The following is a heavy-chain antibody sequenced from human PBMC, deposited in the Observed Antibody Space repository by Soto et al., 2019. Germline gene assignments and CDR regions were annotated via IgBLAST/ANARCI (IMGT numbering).Heavy chain of an antibody. CDR1: GYSFTSYW. V-gene: IGHV5-51*01. D-gene: IGHD6-19*01. CDR2: IYPGDSDT. CDR3: ARHGMEVAVSVNWFDP. J-gene: IGHJ5*02. Sequence: GESVKISCKGSGYSFTSYWIGWVRQMPGKGLEWMGIIYPGDSDTRYSPSFQGQVTISADKSISTAYLQWSSLKASDTAMYYCARHGMEVAVSVNWFDPWGQGTLVTVSS.